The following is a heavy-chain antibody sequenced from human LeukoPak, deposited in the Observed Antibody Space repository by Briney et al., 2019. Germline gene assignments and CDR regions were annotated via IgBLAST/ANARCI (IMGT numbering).Heavy chain of an antibody. Sequence: PGGSLRLSCAASGFTVSSNYMSCVRQAPGKGLEWVSVIYSGGSTYYADSVKGRFTISRDNSKNTLYLQMNSLRAEDTAVYYCAREKRVATIHFEYWGQGTLVTVSS. D-gene: IGHD5-24*01. J-gene: IGHJ4*02. CDR1: GFTVSSNY. CDR3: AREKRVATIHFEY. V-gene: IGHV3-66*01. CDR2: IYSGGST.